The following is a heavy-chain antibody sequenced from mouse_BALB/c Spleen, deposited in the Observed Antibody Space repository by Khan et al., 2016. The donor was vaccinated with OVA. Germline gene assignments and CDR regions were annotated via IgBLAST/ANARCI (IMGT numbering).Heavy chain of an antibody. D-gene: IGHD2-3*01. V-gene: IGHV14-3*02. CDR1: GFNIKDTY. CDR2: ITPANGNT. Sequence: VRLQQSGAELVKPGASVKLSCTASGFNIKDTYIHWVKRRPEQGLEWIGRITPANGNTEYDPKFQGKATMRADTSSNTAYLQLSSLTSGDTAVYYCVRPSYDPRNFYVWGAGTTVTVSS. CDR3: VRPSYDPRNFYV. J-gene: IGHJ1*01.